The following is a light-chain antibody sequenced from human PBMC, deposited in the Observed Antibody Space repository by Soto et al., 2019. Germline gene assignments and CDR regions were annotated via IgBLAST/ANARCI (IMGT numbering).Light chain of an antibody. Sequence: QYALTQPASVSGSPGQSITISCPGTRRAVGGYNYVSWYQQHPGKAPKLMIYDVSNRPSGVSNRFSGSKSANNAALTISGLQTDGEADYYSRAYTGSSTHVVFGGGTEL. J-gene: IGLJ2*01. CDR3: RAYTGSSTHVV. V-gene: IGLV2-14*01. CDR1: RRAVGGYNY. CDR2: DVS.